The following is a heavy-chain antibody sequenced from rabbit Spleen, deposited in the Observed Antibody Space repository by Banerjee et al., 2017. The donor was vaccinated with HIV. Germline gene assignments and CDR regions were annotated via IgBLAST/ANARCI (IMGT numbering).Heavy chain of an antibody. CDR1: GFSFCDRYV. J-gene: IGHJ4*01. CDR2: INAATGKP. CDR3: ARDLVGVIGWNFYL. Sequence: QEQLVESGGSLVQPEGSLTLTCEASGFSFCDRYVVCWVRQAPGKGLEWISCINAATGKPVYATWAKGRFTISRTSSTTVTLRMTSLTAADRATYFCARDLVGVIGWNFYLWGPGTLVTVS. V-gene: IGHV1S45*01. D-gene: IGHD1-1*01.